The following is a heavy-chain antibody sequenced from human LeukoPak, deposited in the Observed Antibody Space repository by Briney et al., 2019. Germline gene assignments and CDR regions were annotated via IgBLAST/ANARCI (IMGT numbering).Heavy chain of an antibody. CDR3: ARVLGGYSSGFSEPFDL. CDR2: INPNSGGT. Sequence: ASVKVSCKASGYTFTGYYMHWVRQAPGQGLEWMGRINPNSGGTNYAQKFQGRVTMTRDTSISTAYMELSRLRSDDTAVYYCARVLGGYSSGFSEPFDLWGQGTLVTVSS. D-gene: IGHD6-25*01. V-gene: IGHV1-2*06. CDR1: GYTFTGYY. J-gene: IGHJ5*02.